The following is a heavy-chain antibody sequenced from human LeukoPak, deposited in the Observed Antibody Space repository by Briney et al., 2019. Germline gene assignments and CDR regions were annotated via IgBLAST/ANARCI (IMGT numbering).Heavy chain of an antibody. CDR2: ISGSGDLT. CDR1: GFTFSSYG. D-gene: IGHD2-21*01. V-gene: IGHV3-23*01. Sequence: AGGSLRLSCAAPGFTFSSYGMSWVRQAPGKGLEWVSGISGSGDLTYYADSVKGRFTISRDNSKNTLYLQMNSLRVEDAAVYYCARAPVTSCRGAYCYPFDYWGQGTLVTVSS. J-gene: IGHJ4*02. CDR3: ARAPVTSCRGAYCYPFDY.